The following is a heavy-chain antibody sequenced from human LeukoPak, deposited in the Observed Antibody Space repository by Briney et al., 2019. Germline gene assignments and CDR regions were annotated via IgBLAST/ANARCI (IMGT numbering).Heavy chain of an antibody. CDR3: ARVAMVTPRWFDP. D-gene: IGHD5-18*01. CDR1: GGTFSSYA. CDR2: IIPIFGTA. V-gene: IGHV1-69*05. Sequence: GASVKVSCKASGGTFSSYAISWVRQAPGQGLEWMGRIIPIFGTANYAQKFQGRVTIITDESTSTAYMELSSLRSEDTAVYYCARVAMVTPRWFDPWGQGTLVTVSS. J-gene: IGHJ5*02.